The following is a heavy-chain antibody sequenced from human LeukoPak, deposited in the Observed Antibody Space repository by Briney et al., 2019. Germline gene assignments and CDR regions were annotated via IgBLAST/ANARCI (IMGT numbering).Heavy chain of an antibody. D-gene: IGHD6-19*01. CDR2: INTNTGNP. CDR3: ARDFPSIAVAGRGDY. Sequence: ASVKVSCKAPGYTFTSYAMNWVRQAPGQGLEWMGWINTNTGNPTYAQGFTGRFVFSLDTSVSTAYLQISSLKAEDTAVYYCARDFPSIAVAGRGDYWGQGTLVTVSS. V-gene: IGHV7-4-1*02. CDR1: GYTFTSYA. J-gene: IGHJ4*02.